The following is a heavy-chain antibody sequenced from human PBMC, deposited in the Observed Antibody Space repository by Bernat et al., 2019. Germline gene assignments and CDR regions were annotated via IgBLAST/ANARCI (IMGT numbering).Heavy chain of an antibody. J-gene: IGHJ6*02. V-gene: IGHV3-7*03. CDR2: IKPDGSEM. CDR1: GFNINSYW. CDR3: ARDRRVYGMDV. Sequence: EVQVVESGGGLVKPGGSLRLSCAASGFNINSYWTTWVRQAPGKGLGWVANIKPDGSEMLYVDSVKGRFTLSRDNSKNSLSLQMNSLRAADTAVYYCARDRRVYGMDVWGQGTTLTVSS.